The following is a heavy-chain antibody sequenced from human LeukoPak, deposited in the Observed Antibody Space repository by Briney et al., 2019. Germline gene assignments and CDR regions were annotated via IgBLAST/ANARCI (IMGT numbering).Heavy chain of an antibody. J-gene: IGHJ4*02. CDR3: AKDPGTYYFDY. Sequence: PGRSLRLSCAASGFTFSSYGMHWVRQAPGKGLERVAVISYDGSNKYYADSVKGRFTISRDNSKNTLYLQMNSLRAEDTAVYYCAKDPGTYYFDYWGQGTLVTVSS. CDR1: GFTFSSYG. D-gene: IGHD1-1*01. CDR2: ISYDGSNK. V-gene: IGHV3-30*18.